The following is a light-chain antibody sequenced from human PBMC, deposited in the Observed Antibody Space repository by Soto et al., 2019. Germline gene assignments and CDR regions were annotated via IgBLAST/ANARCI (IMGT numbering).Light chain of an antibody. CDR2: VAS. CDR1: HDISNY. V-gene: IGKV1-33*01. Sequence: DIQMTQSPSSLSASVGDRVTITCQASHDISNYLNWYQQKPGKAPKLLIYVASNLATVVTSRFSGSGSGTEFTFTISSLQPEDIATYCCQQYGNLPHTFCHGTKREIK. J-gene: IGKJ2*01. CDR3: QQYGNLPHT.